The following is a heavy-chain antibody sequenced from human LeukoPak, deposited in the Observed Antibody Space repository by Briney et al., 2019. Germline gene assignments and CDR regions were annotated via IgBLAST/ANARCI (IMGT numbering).Heavy chain of an antibody. D-gene: IGHD6-19*01. CDR2: ISISSSTI. Sequence: PGGSLRLSCTASGFTFNSYSMNWVRQAPGKGLEWISYISISSSTITCADSVKGRFTISRDNSKNSLYLQMSSLRSEDTALYYCARESESSGWYDYWGQGTLVTVSS. J-gene: IGHJ4*02. CDR1: GFTFNSYS. CDR3: ARESESSGWYDY. V-gene: IGHV3-48*04.